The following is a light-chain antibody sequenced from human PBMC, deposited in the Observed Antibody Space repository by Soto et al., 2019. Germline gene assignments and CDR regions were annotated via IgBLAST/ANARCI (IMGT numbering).Light chain of an antibody. V-gene: IGLV2-11*01. J-gene: IGLJ2*01. CDR2: DVS. CDR1: SSDVGGYNY. CDR3: CSYAGSYR. Sequence: QSALTQPRSVSGSPGQSVTISCTGTSSDVGGYNYVSWYQQHPGKAPKLMIYDVSKRPSGVPDCFSGSKSGNTASLTISGLQAEDEADYYCCSYAGSYRFGGGTKLTVL.